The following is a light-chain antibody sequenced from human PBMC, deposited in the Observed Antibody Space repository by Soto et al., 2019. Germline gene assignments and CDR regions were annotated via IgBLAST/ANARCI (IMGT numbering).Light chain of an antibody. CDR1: QNIRNL. J-gene: IGKJ5*01. CDR2: DAS. V-gene: IGKV1-5*01. CDR3: QQYYTYST. Sequence: DIQITQSPSSLSASVGDSVTITCRASQNIRNLLAWYQQKPGKAPKPLIFDASTLKTGVPSRFGGSGSGAEFNFTITGLQPDDFATYFCQQYYTYSTFGQGTRLEIK.